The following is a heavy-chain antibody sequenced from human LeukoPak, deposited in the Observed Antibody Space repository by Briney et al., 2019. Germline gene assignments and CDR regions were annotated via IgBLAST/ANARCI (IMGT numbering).Heavy chain of an antibody. CDR3: ARSPTYGDYDY. J-gene: IGHJ4*02. Sequence: SETLSLTCAVYGGSFSGYYWSWIRQPPGKGLEWIGEINHSGSTNYNPSLKSRVTISVDTSMNQFSLKLSSVTAADTAVYYCARSPTYGDYDYWGQGTLVTVSS. CDR1: GGSFSGYY. CDR2: INHSGST. D-gene: IGHD4-17*01. V-gene: IGHV4-34*01.